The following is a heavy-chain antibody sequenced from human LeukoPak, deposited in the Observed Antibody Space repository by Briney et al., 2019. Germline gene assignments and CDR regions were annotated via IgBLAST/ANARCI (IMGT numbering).Heavy chain of an antibody. Sequence: GGSLRLSCAASGFTFSSYWMHCVRQAPGKGLVWVSRINSDGSSTSYADSVKGRFTISRDNAKNTLYLQMNSLRAEDTAVYYCASSGWSSSSSGGFDYWGQGTLVTVSS. CDR2: INSDGSST. D-gene: IGHD6-6*01. V-gene: IGHV3-74*01. CDR3: ASSGWSSSSSGGFDY. CDR1: GFTFSSYW. J-gene: IGHJ4*02.